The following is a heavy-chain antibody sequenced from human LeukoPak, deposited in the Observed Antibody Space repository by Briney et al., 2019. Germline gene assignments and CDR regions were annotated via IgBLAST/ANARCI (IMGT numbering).Heavy chain of an antibody. J-gene: IGHJ3*02. CDR2: IIPIFGTA. CDR1: GGTFISYA. V-gene: IGHV1-69*01. D-gene: IGHD6-19*01. Sequence: GSSVKVSCKASGGTFISYAISWVRQAPGQGLEWMGGIIPIFGTANYAQKFQGRVTITADESTSTAYMELSSLRSEDTAVYYCARGSLIAVAGSDAFDIWGQGTMVTVSS. CDR3: ARGSLIAVAGSDAFDI.